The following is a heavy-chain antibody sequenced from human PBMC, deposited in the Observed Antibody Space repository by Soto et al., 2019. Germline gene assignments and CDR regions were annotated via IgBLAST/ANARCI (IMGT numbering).Heavy chain of an antibody. J-gene: IGHJ5*02. D-gene: IGHD3-22*01. CDR1: GFTFSSYD. CDR3: SKELIVVVTNNWFDP. V-gene: IGHV3-23*01. CDR2: ISGSGGST. Sequence: EVQLLESGGGSVQPGGSLRLSCAASGFTFSSYDMSWVRQAPGKGLEWVSAISGSGGSTYYADSVKGRFTISRDNSKNTLYLQMNSLRAEDTAVYYCSKELIVVVTNNWFDPWGQGTLVTVSS.